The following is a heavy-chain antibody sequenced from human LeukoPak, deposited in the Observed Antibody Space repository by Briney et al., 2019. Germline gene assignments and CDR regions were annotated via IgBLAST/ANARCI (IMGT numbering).Heavy chain of an antibody. V-gene: IGHV4-4*07. J-gene: IGHJ4*02. CDR2: IDSSGTA. CDR1: GGSFTTYY. D-gene: IGHD3-10*01. CDR3: ARDAKYYYGSRTFFFYEH. Sequence: SETLPLTCTVSGGSFTTYYWSWIRQPAGRGLEWIGHIDSSGTANYNPSLRSRVTMSTDPSKNQFSLKLSSVTAADTAIYYCARDAKYYYGSRTFFFYEHWGQGTLLTVSS.